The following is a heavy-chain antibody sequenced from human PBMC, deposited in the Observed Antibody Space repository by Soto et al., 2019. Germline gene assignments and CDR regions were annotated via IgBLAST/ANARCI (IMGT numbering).Heavy chain of an antibody. CDR3: ARDSYDSWSGFYTAGY. V-gene: IGHV1-18*01. J-gene: IGHJ4*02. CDR2: ISAYNGNA. CDR1: GYTFTSYG. D-gene: IGHD3-3*01. Sequence: QVQLVQSGVEVKKPGASVKVSCKASGYTFTSYGISWVRQAPGQGPEWMGWISAYNGNANYSQKVQGRDTMTTDTPTSTAYMELRSLRSDDTGVYYCARDSYDSWSGFYTAGYWGRGTLVTVSS.